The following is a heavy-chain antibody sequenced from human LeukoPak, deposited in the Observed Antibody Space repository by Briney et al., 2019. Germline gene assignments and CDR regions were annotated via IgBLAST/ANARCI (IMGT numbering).Heavy chain of an antibody. V-gene: IGHV1-69*04. CDR2: IIPILGIA. CDR3: RYYYDSSGYYPVPDAFDI. J-gene: IGHJ3*02. D-gene: IGHD3-22*01. CDR1: GGTFSSYA. Sequence: SVKVSCKASGGTFSSYAISWVRQAPGQGLEWMGRIIPILGIANYAQKFQGRFTITADKSTSTAYMELSSLRSEDTAVYYCRYYYDSSGYYPVPDAFDIWGQGTMVTVSS.